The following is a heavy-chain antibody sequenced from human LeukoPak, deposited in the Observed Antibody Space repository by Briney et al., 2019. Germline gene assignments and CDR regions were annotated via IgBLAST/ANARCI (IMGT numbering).Heavy chain of an antibody. CDR2: ISVGGRST. J-gene: IGHJ4*02. V-gene: IGHV3-23*01. D-gene: IGHD2-21*01. CDR1: GFTFSSYV. Sequence: GGSLRLSCAASGFTFSSYVMSWVRQAPGKGLEWVSAISVGGRSTYYADSVKGRFTLSRDNSKNTLYLQMNSLRAEDSAVYYCAKEAEGELYWGGYFEYWGQGTLVTVSS. CDR3: AKEAEGELYWGGYFEY.